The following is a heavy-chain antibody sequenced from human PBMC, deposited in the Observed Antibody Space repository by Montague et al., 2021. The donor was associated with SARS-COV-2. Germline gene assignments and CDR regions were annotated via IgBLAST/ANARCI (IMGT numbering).Heavy chain of an antibody. CDR3: ARTRAYYYDSSGYSYCFDY. J-gene: IGHJ4*02. CDR1: GFPLTTNGIC. CDR2: XDWDDDD. V-gene: IGHV2-70*11. D-gene: IGHD3-22*01. Sequence: PELVKPTKSLTLTCTFSGFPLTTNGICVSWIRQPPGKALEWLARXDWDDDDYYSTSLKTRLTISKDTSKNQVVLTMTNMDPVDTATYYCARTRAYYYDSSGYSYCFDYWGRGILVTVSS.